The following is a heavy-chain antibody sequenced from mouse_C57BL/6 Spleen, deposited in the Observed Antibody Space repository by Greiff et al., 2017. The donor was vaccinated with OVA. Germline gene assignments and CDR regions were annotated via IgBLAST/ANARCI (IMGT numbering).Heavy chain of an antibody. CDR3: ARRWDATY. CDR2: ISSGSSTI. V-gene: IGHV5-17*01. J-gene: IGHJ3*01. CDR1: GFTFSDYG. D-gene: IGHD4-1*01. Sequence: EVKLVESGGGLVKPGGSLKLSCAASGFTFSDYGMHWVRQAPETGLEWVAYISSGSSTIYYADTVKGRFTISRDNAKNTLFLQMTSLRSEDTAMYYCARRWDATYWGQGTLVTVSA.